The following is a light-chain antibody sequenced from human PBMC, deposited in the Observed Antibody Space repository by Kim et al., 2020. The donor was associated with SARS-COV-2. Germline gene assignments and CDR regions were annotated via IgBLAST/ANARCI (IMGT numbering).Light chain of an antibody. Sequence: LGQAVRIICHGDGLRSYYERWYQQRPGQAPGLVIYGKNSRPSGIPGRFSGSSTGNTASLTITGAQAEDEADYYRNSRDSSGNHHVVFGGGTQLTVL. CDR3: NSRDSSGNHHVV. J-gene: IGLJ2*01. CDR1: GLRSYY. V-gene: IGLV3-19*01. CDR2: GKN.